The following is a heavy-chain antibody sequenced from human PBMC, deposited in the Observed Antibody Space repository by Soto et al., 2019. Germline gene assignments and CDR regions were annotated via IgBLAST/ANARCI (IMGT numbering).Heavy chain of an antibody. Sequence: QITLKESGPTLVKPTQTLTLTCTFSGFSLSTSGVGVGWIRQPPGKALEWLALIYWDDDKRYSPSLKSRLTITKDTPKTQVVLTMTNMDPVDTATYYCARDRITMVRGVINWFDPWGQGTLVTVSS. CDR3: ARDRITMVRGVINWFDP. V-gene: IGHV2-5*02. CDR2: IYWDDDK. CDR1: GFSLSTSGVG. D-gene: IGHD3-10*01. J-gene: IGHJ5*02.